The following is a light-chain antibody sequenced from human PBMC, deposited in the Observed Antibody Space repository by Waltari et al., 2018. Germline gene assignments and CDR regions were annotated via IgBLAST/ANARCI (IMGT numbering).Light chain of an antibody. CDR1: DIGSKS. V-gene: IGLV3-21*01. CDR3: QVWDTSTGPVV. Sequence: SYVLSQPPSVSVAPETTARITCGGTDIGSKSVHWYQEKPGRAPLLVIYAHSDRPSAIHQVFAGSATWNAATLIIPGAVAGDEADYYGQVWDTSTGPVVVGQVTSLTVL. CDR2: AHS. J-gene: IGLJ2*01.